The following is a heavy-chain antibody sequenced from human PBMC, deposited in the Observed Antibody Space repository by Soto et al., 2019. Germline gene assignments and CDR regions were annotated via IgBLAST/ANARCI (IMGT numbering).Heavy chain of an antibody. J-gene: IGHJ6*03. CDR3: ARGRYIWGTYEDYYYMDV. CDR1: GGSISNDNYY. D-gene: IGHD3-16*01. Sequence: SETLSLTCTVSGGSISNDNYYWGWIRQPPGKGLEWIGTIYYSGSTYYNPSLKSRVIVSVDTSKNQFSLKLSSVTAADTAMYYCARGRYIWGTYEDYYYMDVWGKGTTVTVSS. CDR2: IYYSGST. V-gene: IGHV4-39*01.